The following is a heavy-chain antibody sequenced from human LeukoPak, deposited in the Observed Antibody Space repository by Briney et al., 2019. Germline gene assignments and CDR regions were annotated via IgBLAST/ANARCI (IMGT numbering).Heavy chain of an antibody. J-gene: IGHJ4*02. D-gene: IGHD3-16*02. V-gene: IGHV4-34*01. CDR1: GGSFSGYC. CDR3: AKDSKKAKVGFGYVWKSYHLVDY. Sequence: PSETLSLTCAVYGGSFSGYCWGWIRQPPGKGLEWIGDINQSGSTNNNPSLKSRVTMSVDTSKNQFSLKLHSVTAADTAVYYCAKDSKKAKVGFGYVWKSYHLVDYWGQGTLVTVSS. CDR2: INQSGST.